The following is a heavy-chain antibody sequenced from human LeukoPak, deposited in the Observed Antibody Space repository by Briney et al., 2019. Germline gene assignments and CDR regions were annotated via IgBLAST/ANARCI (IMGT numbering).Heavy chain of an antibody. CDR1: GYTFTSYY. CDR3: ARRFYYDSSGYLPEDYFDY. CDR2: INPSGGST. D-gene: IGHD3-22*01. V-gene: IGHV1-46*01. J-gene: IGHJ4*02. Sequence: GASVKVSCKASGYTFTSYYMHWVRQAPGQGLEWMGIINPSGGSTSYAQKFQGRVTTTRDTSTSTVYMELSSLRSEDTAVYYCARRFYYDSSGYLPEDYFDYWGQGTLVTVSS.